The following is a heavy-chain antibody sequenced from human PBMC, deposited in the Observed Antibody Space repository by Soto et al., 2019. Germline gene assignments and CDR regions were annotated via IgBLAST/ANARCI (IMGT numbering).Heavy chain of an antibody. CDR1: GLTFSGYW. CDR3: ARLRWDAFEI. CDR2: INSDGSST. D-gene: IGHD4-17*01. Sequence: GGSLRLSCTASGLTFSGYWMHWVRQAPGKGLLWVSRINSDGSSTSYADSVKGRFTISRDDAKNTLYLQMSSLRAEGTAVYYCARLRWDAFEIRGQGTMVTVSS. J-gene: IGHJ3*02. V-gene: IGHV3-74*01.